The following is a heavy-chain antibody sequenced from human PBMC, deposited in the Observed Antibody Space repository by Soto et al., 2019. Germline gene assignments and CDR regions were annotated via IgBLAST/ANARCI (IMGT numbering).Heavy chain of an antibody. J-gene: IGHJ3*02. CDR2: ISYDRSNK. D-gene: IGHD3-3*01. CDR3: ARVQRPVLRFLEWLLSAFDI. CDR1: GFTFSSYA. V-gene: IGHV3-30-3*01. Sequence: GGSLRLSCAASGFTFSSYAMHWVRQAPGKGLEWVAVISYDRSNKYYADSVKGRFTISRDNSKNTLYLQMNSLRAEDTAVYYCARVQRPVLRFLEWLLSAFDIWGQGTMVTVSS.